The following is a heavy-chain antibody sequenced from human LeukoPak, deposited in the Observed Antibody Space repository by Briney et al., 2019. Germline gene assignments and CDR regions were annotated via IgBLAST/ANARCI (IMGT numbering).Heavy chain of an antibody. J-gene: IGHJ4*02. CDR2: ISNNGGYT. D-gene: IGHD1-14*01. Sequence: HPGGSLRLSCAASGFTLSSSAMSWVRQDPGKGLEWVSAISNNGGYTDYADSVQGRFTISRDNSKSTLCLQMNSLRAEDTAVYYCARDPDRKGTFDYWGQGTLVNVSS. V-gene: IGHV3-23*01. CDR3: ARDPDRKGTFDY. CDR1: GFTLSSSA.